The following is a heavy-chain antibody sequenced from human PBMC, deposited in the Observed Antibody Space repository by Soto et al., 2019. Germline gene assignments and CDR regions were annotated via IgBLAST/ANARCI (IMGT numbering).Heavy chain of an antibody. J-gene: IGHJ5*02. Sequence: SETLSLTCTVSGGSISSGGYYWSWIRQHPGKGLEWIGYIYYSGSTYYNPSLKSRVTISVDTSKNQFSLKLSSVTAADTAVYYCARDSSGWGNWFDPWGQGTLVTVSS. CDR1: GGSISSGGYY. CDR2: IYYSGST. V-gene: IGHV4-31*03. D-gene: IGHD6-19*01. CDR3: ARDSSGWGNWFDP.